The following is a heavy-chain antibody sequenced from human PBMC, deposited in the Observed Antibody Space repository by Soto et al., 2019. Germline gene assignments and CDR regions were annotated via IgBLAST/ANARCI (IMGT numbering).Heavy chain of an antibody. D-gene: IGHD6-6*01. CDR3: ARRARADYYYMDV. J-gene: IGHJ6*03. CDR2: ISSNGIGT. V-gene: IGHV3-64*01. CDR1: GFTFSSYG. Sequence: GGPLRLSCAASGFTFSSYGMHWVRQAPGKGLEYVAVISSNGIGTYYASSVKGGFTISRDNSRDTVYLQMDSLRPEDMAVYYCARRARADYYYMDVWGKGTTVTVSS.